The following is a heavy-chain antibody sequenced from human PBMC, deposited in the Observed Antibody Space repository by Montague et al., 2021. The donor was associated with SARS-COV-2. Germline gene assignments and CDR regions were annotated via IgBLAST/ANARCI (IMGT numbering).Heavy chain of an antibody. CDR3: ARDPWRITIFGVVTRYGMDV. CDR1: GGSVSSGSYY. Sequence: SETLSLTCIVSGGSVSSGSYYWSWIRQPPGKGLEWIGYIYYSGSTKYXXXLKSRVTISVDTSKNQFSLKLSSVTAADTAVYYCARDPWRITIFGVVTRYGMDVWGQGTTVTVSS. V-gene: IGHV4-61*01. CDR2: IYYSGST. D-gene: IGHD3-3*01. J-gene: IGHJ6*02.